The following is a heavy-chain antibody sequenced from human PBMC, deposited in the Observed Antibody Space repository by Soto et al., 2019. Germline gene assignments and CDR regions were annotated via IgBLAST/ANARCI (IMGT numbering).Heavy chain of an antibody. J-gene: IGHJ4*02. Sequence: PSETLSLTCTVSGGSMSSYYWSWIRQPPGEGLEWIAYVYYSGSTNYNPSLESRVTISVDTSKNQFSLKLSSVTAADTAVYYCARAPSIVAIFGRYYFDDWGQGTLVTVSS. CDR2: VYYSGST. CDR1: GGSMSSYY. V-gene: IGHV4-59*01. D-gene: IGHD3-3*01. CDR3: ARAPSIVAIFGRYYFDD.